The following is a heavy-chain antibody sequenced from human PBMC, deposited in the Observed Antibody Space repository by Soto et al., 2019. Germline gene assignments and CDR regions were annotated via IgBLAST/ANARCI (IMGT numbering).Heavy chain of an antibody. V-gene: IGHV4-34*01. CDR2: INHSGST. CDR3: ARDKITVLFDY. D-gene: IGHD3-10*01. Sequence: TWIRQPPGTGLEWIGEINHSGSTNYNPSLKSRVTISVDTSKNQFSLKLTSVTAADTAVYYCARDKITVLFDYWGQGTLVT. J-gene: IGHJ4*02.